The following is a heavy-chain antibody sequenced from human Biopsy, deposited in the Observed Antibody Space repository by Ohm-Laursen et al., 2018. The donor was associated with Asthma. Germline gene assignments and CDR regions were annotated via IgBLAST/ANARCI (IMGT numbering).Heavy chain of an antibody. CDR3: ARVFESSEWGPFYHFGLDV. CDR1: GFSFSDYY. Sequence: SLRLSCAASGFSFSDYYMNWMRQAPGKGLEWVSSISSSGSTTYPAESVKGRFTISRGNAQKSLFLQMGSLRAEDTAIYYCARVFESSEWGPFYHFGLDVWGQGTTVAVSS. CDR2: ISSSGSTT. V-gene: IGHV3-11*01. D-gene: IGHD6-25*01. J-gene: IGHJ6*02.